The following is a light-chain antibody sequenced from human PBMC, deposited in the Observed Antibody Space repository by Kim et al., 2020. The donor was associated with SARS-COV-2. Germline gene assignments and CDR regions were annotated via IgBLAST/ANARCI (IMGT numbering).Light chain of an antibody. CDR3: QQYGRSWT. Sequence: EIVLTQSPGTLSLSPGERAILSCRASQSVTSNYLAWYQQKPGQTPRLLIYGASTRATGIPERFSGSGSGTEFTLTINRLEPEDFAVYFCQQYGRSWTFGQGTKLEI. CDR1: QSVTSNY. CDR2: GAS. V-gene: IGKV3-20*01. J-gene: IGKJ1*01.